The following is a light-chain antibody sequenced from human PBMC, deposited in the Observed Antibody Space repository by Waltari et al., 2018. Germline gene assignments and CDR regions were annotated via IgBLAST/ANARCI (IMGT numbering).Light chain of an antibody. Sequence: ETVLTQSPGTLSLSPGERATLSCRASQNVDRYLAWYQQKPGQAPRLLIYDASSRATGIPARFSGSGSGTDFTLTINSLEPDDFATYYCQQRKNWPPLTFGGGTKVEIK. CDR1: QNVDRY. J-gene: IGKJ4*01. CDR2: DAS. CDR3: QQRKNWPPLT. V-gene: IGKV3-11*01.